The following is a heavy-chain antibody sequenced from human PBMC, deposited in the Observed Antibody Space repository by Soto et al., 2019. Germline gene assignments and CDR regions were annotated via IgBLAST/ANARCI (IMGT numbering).Heavy chain of an antibody. V-gene: IGHV1-46*01. CDR3: ARGGHVVVVPAALDY. CDR1: GDTFTDYY. D-gene: IGHD2-21*02. Sequence: QVQLMQSGAEVKKPGASVKVSCKASGDTFTDYYIHWVRQAPGQGLEWMGTVNPSGGHTTYAQHFLGTVPLTRATSTSTLYMELTSLTSDHTAIYYCARGGHVVVVPAALDYWGQGTLVTVSS. CDR2: VNPSGGHT. J-gene: IGHJ4*02.